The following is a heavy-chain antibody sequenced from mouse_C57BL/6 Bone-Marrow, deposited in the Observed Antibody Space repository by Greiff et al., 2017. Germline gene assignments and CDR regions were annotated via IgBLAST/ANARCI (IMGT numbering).Heavy chain of an antibody. J-gene: IGHJ2*01. Sequence: QVQLQQPGAELVKPGASVKMSCKASGYTFTSYWITWVKQRPGQGLEWIGDIYPGSGSTNYNEKFKSKATLTVDTSSSTAYVQLSSLAAEDCAVYDCARGPGGFDCWGQGTTRAVSA. V-gene: IGHV1-55*01. CDR1: GYTFTSYW. CDR2: IYPGSGST. CDR3: ARGPGGFDC.